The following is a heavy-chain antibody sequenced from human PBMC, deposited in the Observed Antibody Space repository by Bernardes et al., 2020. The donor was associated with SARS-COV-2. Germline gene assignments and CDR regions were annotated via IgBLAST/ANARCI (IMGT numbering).Heavy chain of an antibody. CDR1: GDSISTYY. Sequence: SETLSLTCTVSGDSISTYYWSWIRQPPGKGLEWIGHIYYSGSANYNPSLKSRVTISVDTSKNQFSLNLNSVTTADTAVYYCARARLGGQQQLWFPDYWGQGTLVTVSS. V-gene: IGHV4-59*01. CDR2: IYYSGSA. CDR3: ARARLGGQQQLWFPDY. D-gene: IGHD5-18*01. J-gene: IGHJ4*02.